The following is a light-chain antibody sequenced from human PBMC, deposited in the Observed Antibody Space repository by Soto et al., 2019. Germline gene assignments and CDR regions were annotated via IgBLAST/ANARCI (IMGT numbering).Light chain of an antibody. V-gene: IGKV1-13*02. CDR1: QTISSA. CDR3: QQFKT. J-gene: IGKJ2*01. Sequence: QSPSSLSASVGDMVTITCRASQTISSALAWYQQKPGKAPKLLIYDASGLESGVPSRFSGSGSGTDFTLTISSLQPEDFATYYCQQFKTFGQGTKVDIK. CDR2: DAS.